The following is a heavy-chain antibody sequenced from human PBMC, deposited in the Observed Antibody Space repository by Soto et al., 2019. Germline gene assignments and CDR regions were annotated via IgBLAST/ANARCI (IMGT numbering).Heavy chain of an antibody. J-gene: IGHJ4*02. Sequence: QVQLVESGGGLVQTSGSLRLACVASGFTFSDYYMSWVRQAPGKGLEWVSYISSSGNTIYYADSVKGRFTISRDNAKNSVNLRMNSLRAEDTALDFCAKMSSENYYDPVFSWGQGTLVTVSS. V-gene: IGHV3-11*01. D-gene: IGHD3-22*01. CDR2: ISSSGNTI. CDR1: GFTFSDYY. CDR3: AKMSSENYYDPVFS.